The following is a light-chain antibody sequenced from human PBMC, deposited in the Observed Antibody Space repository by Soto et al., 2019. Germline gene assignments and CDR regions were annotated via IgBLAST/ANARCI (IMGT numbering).Light chain of an antibody. CDR3: QQYGRSPWT. CDR1: QSVSSSY. Sequence: EIVVTQSPGTLSLSPGERATLSCRASQSVSSSYLAWYQQKPGQAPRLLIYGPSSRATGIPDRFSGSGYGTDFTLTISRLEPEDCAVYYCQQYGRSPWTFGQGTKVET. CDR2: GPS. J-gene: IGKJ1*01. V-gene: IGKV3-20*01.